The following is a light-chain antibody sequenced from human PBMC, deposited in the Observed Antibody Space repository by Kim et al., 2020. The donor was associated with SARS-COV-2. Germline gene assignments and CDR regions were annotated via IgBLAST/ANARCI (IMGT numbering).Light chain of an antibody. Sequence: EIVLTQSPGTLSLSPGERATLSCRASQSVSSSYLAWYQQKPGQAPRLLIYGASSRATGIPDRFSGSGSGTDFTLTISRLEPEDFAVYYCQQYGSKPYSFGQGTKLEI. CDR1: QSVSSSY. CDR2: GAS. J-gene: IGKJ2*03. CDR3: QQYGSKPYS. V-gene: IGKV3-20*01.